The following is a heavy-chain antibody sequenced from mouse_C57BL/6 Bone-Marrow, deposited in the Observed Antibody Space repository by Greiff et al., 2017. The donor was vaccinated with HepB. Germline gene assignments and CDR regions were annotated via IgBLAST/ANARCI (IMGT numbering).Heavy chain of an antibody. CDR2: RSYDGSN. CDR1: GYSITSGYY. CDR3: ARVLSYYYAMDY. J-gene: IGHJ4*01. Sequence: VQLQQSGPGLVKPSQSLSLTCSVTGYSITSGYYWNWIRQFPGNKLEWMGYRSYDGSNNYNPSLKNRISITRDTSKNQFFLKLNSVTTEDTATYYCARVLSYYYAMDYWGQGTSVTVSS. D-gene: IGHD1-1*02. V-gene: IGHV3-6*01.